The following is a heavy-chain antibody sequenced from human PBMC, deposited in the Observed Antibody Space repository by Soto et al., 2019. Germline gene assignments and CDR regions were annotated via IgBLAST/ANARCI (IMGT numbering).Heavy chain of an antibody. J-gene: IGHJ5*02. CDR3: ARDDSCTVTTRWFDP. Sequence: EVQLVESGGGLVKPGGSLRLSCAASGFTFSSYSMNWVRQAPGKGLEWVSSISSSSSYIYYADSVKGRFTISRDNAKNSLYLQMNSLRAEDTAVYYCARDDSCTVTTRWFDPWGQGTLVTVSS. CDR1: GFTFSSYS. D-gene: IGHD4-17*01. V-gene: IGHV3-21*01. CDR2: ISSSSSYI.